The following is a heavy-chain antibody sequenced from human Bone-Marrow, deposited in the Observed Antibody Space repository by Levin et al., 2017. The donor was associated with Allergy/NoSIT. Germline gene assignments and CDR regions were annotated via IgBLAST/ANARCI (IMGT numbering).Heavy chain of an antibody. V-gene: IGHV3-23*01. Sequence: GGSLRLSCAASGFTFSSYAMTWVRQAPGKGLEWVSVVSGSGGTTYYADPVKERSIISSDNSKNTLYLQMNSLRAEDTAVYYGAKGGGDTPVGMLFYWGQGTLVTVSS. CDR1: GFTFSSYA. J-gene: IGHJ4*02. CDR3: AKGGGDTPVGMLFY. D-gene: IGHD2-21*01. CDR2: VSGSGGTT.